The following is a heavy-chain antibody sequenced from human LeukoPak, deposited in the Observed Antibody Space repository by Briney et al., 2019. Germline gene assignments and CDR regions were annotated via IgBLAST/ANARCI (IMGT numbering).Heavy chain of an antibody. J-gene: IGHJ3*02. V-gene: IGHV3-66*04. CDR1: GFTVSSNY. Sequence: GGSLRLSCAASGFTVSSNYMSWVRQAPGKGLEWVSVIYSGGSTYYADSVKGRFTISRDNSKNTLYLQMNSLRAEDPAVYYCARLIHDYGDPDAFDIWGQGTMVTVSS. CDR3: ARLIHDYGDPDAFDI. D-gene: IGHD4-17*01. CDR2: IYSGGST.